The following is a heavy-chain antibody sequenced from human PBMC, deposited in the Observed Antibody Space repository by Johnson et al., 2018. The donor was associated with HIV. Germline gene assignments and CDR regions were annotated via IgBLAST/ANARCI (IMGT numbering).Heavy chain of an antibody. V-gene: IGHV3-23*04. J-gene: IGHJ3*02. Sequence: MQLVESGGGVVQPGRSLRLSCAASGFTFSSYGMSWVRQAPGKGLEWVSGVTGTGGDTYYAESVKGRFTISRDNSKNTLCLQMNSLRPEDTAFYYCARDRRNRQWQRLDAFDIWGQGTMVIVSS. CDR2: VTGTGGDT. CDR1: GFTFSSYG. D-gene: IGHD6-19*01. CDR3: ARDRRNRQWQRLDAFDI.